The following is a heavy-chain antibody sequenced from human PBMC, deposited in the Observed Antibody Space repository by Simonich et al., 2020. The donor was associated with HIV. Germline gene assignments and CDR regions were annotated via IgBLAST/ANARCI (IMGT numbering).Heavy chain of an antibody. V-gene: IGHV2-5*01. D-gene: IGHD3-22*01. J-gene: IGHJ1*01. CDR3: AHLYDSSGYYYVFFQH. CDR1: GFSLITSGVG. CDR2: IHWNDYK. Sequence: ITLRESGPPLVKPTQTLTLTCTFSGFSLITSGVGVGWNRQPPGKALEWLELIHWNDYKSNRPSLKSRLTITKDTSKNQVVLTMTNMDPVDTATYYCAHLYDSSGYYYVFFQHWGQGTLVTVSS.